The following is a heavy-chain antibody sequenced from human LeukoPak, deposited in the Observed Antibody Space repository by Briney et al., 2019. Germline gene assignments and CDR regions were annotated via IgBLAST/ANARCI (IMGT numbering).Heavy chain of an antibody. Sequence: WVRQAPGKGLEWIGSIYYSGSTYYNPSLKSRVTISVDTSKNQFSLKLSSVTAADTAVYYCARHGLAGYYYDSSGYYPDYWGQGTLVTVSS. D-gene: IGHD3-22*01. CDR3: ARHGLAGYYYDSSGYYPDY. J-gene: IGHJ4*02. V-gene: IGHV4-39*01. CDR2: IYYSGST.